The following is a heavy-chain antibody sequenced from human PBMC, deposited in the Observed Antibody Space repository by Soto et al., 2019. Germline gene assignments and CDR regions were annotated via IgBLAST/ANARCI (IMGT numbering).Heavy chain of an antibody. J-gene: IGHJ5*02. CDR3: ARRHSSSSAFDP. V-gene: IGHV5-10-1*01. CDR1: GYSFTSYR. Sequence: PGESLKISCKGSGYSFTSYRIYWVRQMPGKGLEWMGRIDPSDSYTNYSPSFQGHVTISADKSISTAYLQWSSLKASDTAMYYCARRHSSSSAFDPWGQGTLVTVS. CDR2: IDPSDSYT. D-gene: IGHD6-13*01.